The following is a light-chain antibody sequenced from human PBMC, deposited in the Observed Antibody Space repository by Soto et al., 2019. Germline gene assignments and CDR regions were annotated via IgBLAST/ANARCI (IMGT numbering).Light chain of an antibody. J-gene: IGKJ1*01. CDR1: QTVRGEY. CDR2: GAF. CDR3: QQYSAPPRT. Sequence: EIVLTQSPGTLSLSPGERATVSCRASQTVRGEYLAWYQQKRGQPPRLLIYGAFNRAGGIPDRFSGSGSGTDFTLTISRLEPEDFAVYYCQQYSAPPRTFGQGTKVEIK. V-gene: IGKV3-20*01.